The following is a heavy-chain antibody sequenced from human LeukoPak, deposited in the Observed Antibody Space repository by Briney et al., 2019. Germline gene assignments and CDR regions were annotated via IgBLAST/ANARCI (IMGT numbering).Heavy chain of an antibody. D-gene: IGHD3-16*01. Sequence: PSETLPLTCTVCGGSISISSYYWVWVRQPPGKGLEWIGSVYYSGSTYYKSSLKSRVTISGDTSKNQFSLKLSSVTAADTAVYYCARLRFSGGNPFDYWGQGTLVTVSS. CDR2: VYYSGST. CDR1: GGSISISSYY. V-gene: IGHV4-39*01. J-gene: IGHJ4*02. CDR3: ARLRFSGGNPFDY.